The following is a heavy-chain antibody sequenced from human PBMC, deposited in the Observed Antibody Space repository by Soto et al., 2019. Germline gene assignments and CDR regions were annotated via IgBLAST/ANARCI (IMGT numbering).Heavy chain of an antibody. D-gene: IGHD6-13*01. CDR3: ATSHERVYAYDV. CDR1: GLTISGKKY. J-gene: IGHJ3*01. Sequence: DVQLVESGGGLIQPGESLRLSCAAFGLTISGKKYVAWVRQAPGKGLEWVSALYDVDGSFYADSVKGRFTTSSDSSKTTVYLQTNDLRPDDTAVYYCATSHERVYAYDVWGDGTTVTVSS. CDR2: LYDVDGS. V-gene: IGHV3-53*01.